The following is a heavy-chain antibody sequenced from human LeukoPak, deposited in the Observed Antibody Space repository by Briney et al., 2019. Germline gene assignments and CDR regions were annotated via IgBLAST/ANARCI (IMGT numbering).Heavy chain of an antibody. V-gene: IGHV1-2*02. CDR2: VNPNSGDT. CDR1: GYTFTGYS. J-gene: IGHJ5*02. CDR3: TRDFWSVAGAGPGFDP. Sequence: ASVKVSCKASGYTFTGYSMHWVRQAPGQGLEWMGWVNPNSGDTNYAHKFQARVTMTRDTSISTAYMELSSLRSDDTAVYYCTRDFWSVAGAGPGFDPWGQGTLVIVSS. D-gene: IGHD6-13*01.